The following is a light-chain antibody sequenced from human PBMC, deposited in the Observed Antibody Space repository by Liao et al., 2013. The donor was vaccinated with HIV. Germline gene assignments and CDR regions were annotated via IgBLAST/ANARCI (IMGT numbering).Light chain of an antibody. Sequence: SSELTQSPSVSVSPGQTASITCSGDYLGDKYASWYQHKAGQAPVLVIYQDKKRPSGIPERFSGSNSGNTATLTISGTQAMDEADYYCQAWDSSSHVVFGGGTRLTV. J-gene: IGLJ2*01. V-gene: IGLV3-1*01. CDR1: YLGDKY. CDR3: QAWDSSSHVV. CDR2: QDK.